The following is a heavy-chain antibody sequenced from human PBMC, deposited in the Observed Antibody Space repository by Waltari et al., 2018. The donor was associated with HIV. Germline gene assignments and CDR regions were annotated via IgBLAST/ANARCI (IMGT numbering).Heavy chain of an antibody. CDR3: ARECLGVCYATGGEEVAY. D-gene: IGHD2-2*01. CDR1: GIIVKDNY. Sequence: EVQLVATGGGMFPPGESLRLSCAVSGIIVKDNYMSWVRQVPGKGLEWLSVLYDDGCIFYADSVKGRFTSSRDNAKNTLYLQRNSLRAEDSAVYYCARECLGVCYATGGEEVAYWGPGILVTVSS. CDR2: LYDDGCI. J-gene: IGHJ4*02. V-gene: IGHV3-53*02.